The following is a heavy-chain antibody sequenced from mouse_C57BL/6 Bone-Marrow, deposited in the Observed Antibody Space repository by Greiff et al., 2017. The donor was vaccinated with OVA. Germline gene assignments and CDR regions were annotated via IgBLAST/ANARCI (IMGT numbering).Heavy chain of an antibody. Sequence: EVKVEESGGGLVQPGGSLKLSCAASGFTFSDYYMYWVRQTPEKRLEWVAYISNGGGSTYYPDTVKGRFTISRDNAKNTLYLQMSRLKSEDTAMYYCARRTDDATFYWYFDVWGTGTTVTVSS. J-gene: IGHJ1*03. D-gene: IGHD2-3*01. CDR1: GFTFSDYY. CDR3: ARRTDDATFYWYFDV. V-gene: IGHV5-12*01. CDR2: ISNGGGST.